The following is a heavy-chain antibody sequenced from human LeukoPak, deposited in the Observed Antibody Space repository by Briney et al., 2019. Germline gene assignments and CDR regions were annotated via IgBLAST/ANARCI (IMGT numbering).Heavy chain of an antibody. CDR3: ARDLTTSSTAYFHH. D-gene: IGHD3-22*01. CDR2: ISSSSRYI. V-gene: IGHV3-21*01. Sequence: GGSLRLSCAASGFTFNTYSMNWVRQAPGKGLEWVSSISSSSRYIYYADSVKGRFTISRDDAKNSLFLQMNSLRAEDTAVYYCARDLTTSSTAYFHHWGQGTLVTVSS. CDR1: GFTFNTYS. J-gene: IGHJ1*01.